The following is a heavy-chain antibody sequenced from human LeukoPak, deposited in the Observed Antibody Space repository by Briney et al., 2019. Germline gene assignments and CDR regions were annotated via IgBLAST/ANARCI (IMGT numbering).Heavy chain of an antibody. CDR3: AKKFPGNWFDP. CDR1: GFTFSSSA. V-gene: IGHV3-23*01. J-gene: IGHJ5*02. Sequence: PGGSLRLSCAASGFTFSSSAMSWVRQAPGKGLEWVSAISNNGGYTYYADSVQGRFTISRDNSKSTLCLQMNSLRAEDTAVYYCAKKFPGNWFDPWGQGTLVTVSS. CDR2: ISNNGGYT.